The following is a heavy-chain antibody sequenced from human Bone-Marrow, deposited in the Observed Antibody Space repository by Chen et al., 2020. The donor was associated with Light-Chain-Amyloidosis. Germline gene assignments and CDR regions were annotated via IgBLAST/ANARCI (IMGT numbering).Heavy chain of an antibody. D-gene: IGHD6-13*01. J-gene: IGHJ3*01. CDR1: GYSFSSYS. CDR2: VSTYSGHT. Sequence: QVQLVQSGVEVKEPGASVRVSCKASGYSFSSYSISWVRQAPGQGLAWMGWVSTYSGHTSYAQNLQGRVTMTADTPTSTIYMDLRSLRPDDTAIYYCAALVTAGTGDFDVWGQGTMVAVSS. CDR3: AALVTAGTGDFDV. V-gene: IGHV1-18*01.